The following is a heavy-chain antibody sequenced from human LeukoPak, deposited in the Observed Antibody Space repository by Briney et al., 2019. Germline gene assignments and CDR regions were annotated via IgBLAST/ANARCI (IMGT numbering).Heavy chain of an antibody. CDR2: IRYDGSNK. V-gene: IGHV3-30*02. J-gene: IGHJ3*02. Sequence: PGGSLRLSCAASGFTFSSYGMHWVRQAPGKGLEWVAFIRYDGSNKYYADSVKGRFTISRDNSKNTLYLQMNSLRAEDTAVYYCAKEWLLLRGDARDAFDIWGQGTMVTVSS. CDR1: GFTFSSYG. D-gene: IGHD3-22*01. CDR3: AKEWLLLRGDARDAFDI.